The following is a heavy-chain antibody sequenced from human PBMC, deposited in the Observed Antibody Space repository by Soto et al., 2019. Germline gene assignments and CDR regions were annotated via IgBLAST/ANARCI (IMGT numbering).Heavy chain of an antibody. CDR2: INHSGST. J-gene: IGHJ6*02. Sequence: SETLSLTCAVYGGSFSGYYWSWIRQPPGKGLEWIGEINHSGSTNYNPSLKSRVTISVDTSKNQFSLKLSSVTAADTAVYYCARGRLITIRTNYYYYYGMDVWGQGTTVTVSS. CDR3: ARGRLITIRTNYYYYYGMDV. V-gene: IGHV4-34*01. D-gene: IGHD3-3*01. CDR1: GGSFSGYY.